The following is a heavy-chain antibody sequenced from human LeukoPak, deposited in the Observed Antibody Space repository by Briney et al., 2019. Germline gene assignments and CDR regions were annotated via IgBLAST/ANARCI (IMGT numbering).Heavy chain of an antibody. J-gene: IGHJ6*02. CDR2: IYYSGST. CDR3: ARDNWNYGSSMDV. V-gene: IGHV4-59*01. CDR1: GGSISRYY. D-gene: IGHD1-7*01. Sequence: SETLSLTRTVSGGSISRYYWSWIRQPPAKGLEWIGDIYYSGSTNYNPSLKSRVTISVDTSKTQFPLKLSSVTAADTAAYYCARDNWNYGSSMDVWGQGTTVTVSS.